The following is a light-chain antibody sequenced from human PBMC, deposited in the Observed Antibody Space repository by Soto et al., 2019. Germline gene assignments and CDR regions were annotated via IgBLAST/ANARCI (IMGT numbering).Light chain of an antibody. CDR1: QSISPW. CDR2: TAS. V-gene: IGKV1-5*03. CDR3: HHYATYWT. Sequence: DIQMTQSPSTLSASVGDRVTITCRASQSISPWLAWYQQIPGEAPKLLIYTASSLESWVPSRFSGSGSGTAFTLTSSSLQPDDVSTYYYHHYATYWTFGQGTKLEIK. J-gene: IGKJ1*01.